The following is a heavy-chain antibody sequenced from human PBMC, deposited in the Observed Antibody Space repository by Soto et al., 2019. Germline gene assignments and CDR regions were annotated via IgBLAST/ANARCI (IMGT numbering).Heavy chain of an antibody. CDR1: GYTFTSYD. Sequence: ASVKVSCKASGYTFTSYDINWVRQATGQGLEWMGWMNPNSGNTGYAQKFQGRVTMTRNTSISTAYMELSSLRSEDTAVYYCARGVSILRFLEWLFDPWGQGTLVTSPQ. D-gene: IGHD3-3*01. J-gene: IGHJ5*02. CDR3: ARGVSILRFLEWLFDP. CDR2: MNPNSGNT. V-gene: IGHV1-8*01.